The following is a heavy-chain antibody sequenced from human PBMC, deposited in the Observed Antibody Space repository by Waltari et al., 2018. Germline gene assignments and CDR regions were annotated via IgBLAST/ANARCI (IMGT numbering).Heavy chain of an antibody. D-gene: IGHD5-12*01. Sequence: QLPLQESGPGLVKPSETLSLTCRVSGVSITTTLHYRGWIRQPPGQGLEWIGTMSYSGATYSSPSLKSRVTISRDTSKNQLSLRLGSVTAADTAVYYCATYIGASVGTAAYDVWGQGTMVTVSA. J-gene: IGHJ3*01. V-gene: IGHV4-39*01. CDR1: GVSITTTLHY. CDR2: MSYSGAT. CDR3: ATYIGASVGTAAYDV.